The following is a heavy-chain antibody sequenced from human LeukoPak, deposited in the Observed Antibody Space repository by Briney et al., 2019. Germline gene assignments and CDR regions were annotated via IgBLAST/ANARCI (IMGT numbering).Heavy chain of an antibody. CDR1: GFTFNSYS. V-gene: IGHV3-23*01. Sequence: GGSLRLSCAASGFTFNSYSMAWVRQAPGKGLEWVSSINYDGSTFYADSVQDRFTISRDNSKHTLYLQIISLRVEDTALYYCARYTSGWFEDYWGQGTLVTVSS. D-gene: IGHD6-19*01. J-gene: IGHJ4*02. CDR3: ARYTSGWFEDY. CDR2: INYDGST.